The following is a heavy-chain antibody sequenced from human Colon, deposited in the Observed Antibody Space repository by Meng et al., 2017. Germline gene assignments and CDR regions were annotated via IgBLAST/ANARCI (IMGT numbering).Heavy chain of an antibody. V-gene: IGHV4-59*01. CDR2: ISYNGRT. Sequence: SETLSLTCTVSGGSMYSYLWSWIRQSPGKGLEWIGYISYNGRTKHQPSLKSRVIISIDTSKNQFSLKVNSVTAADTAVYFCARGGPGGYYGSGSRYNWFDPWGQGTLVTVSS. CDR1: GGSMYSYL. CDR3: ARGGPGGYYGSGSRYNWFDP. J-gene: IGHJ5*02. D-gene: IGHD3-10*01.